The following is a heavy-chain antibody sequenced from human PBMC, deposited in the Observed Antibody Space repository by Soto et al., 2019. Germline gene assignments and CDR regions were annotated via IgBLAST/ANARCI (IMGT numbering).Heavy chain of an antibody. CDR1: GFTFSSYG. Sequence: GGSLRLSCAASGFTFSSYGMHWVRQAPGKGLEWVAVISYDGSNKYYADSVKGRFTISRDNSKNTLYLQMNSLRAEDTAVYYCAKVMVRGGIYYYGMDVWGQGTTVTVS. CDR3: AKVMVRGGIYYYGMDV. CDR2: ISYDGSNK. D-gene: IGHD3-10*01. J-gene: IGHJ6*02. V-gene: IGHV3-30*18.